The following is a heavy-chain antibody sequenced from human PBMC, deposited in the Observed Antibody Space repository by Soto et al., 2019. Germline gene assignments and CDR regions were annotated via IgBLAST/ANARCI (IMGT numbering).Heavy chain of an antibody. J-gene: IGHJ4*02. CDR2: ISSSSRTI. CDR3: ARTHSTSWYYFDY. V-gene: IGHV3-48*01. CDR1: GFTFSSYS. Sequence: PGGSLRLSCAASGFTFSSYSMNWVRQAPGKGLEWVSYISSSSRTISYADSVKGRFTISRDNAKNSLYLQMNSLRAEDTAVFYCARTHSTSWYYFDYWGQGTLVTVSS. D-gene: IGHD6-13*01.